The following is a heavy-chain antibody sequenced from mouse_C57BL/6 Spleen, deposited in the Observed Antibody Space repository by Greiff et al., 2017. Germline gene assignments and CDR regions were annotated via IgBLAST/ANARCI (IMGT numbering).Heavy chain of an antibody. Sequence: QVQLQQPGAELVKPGASVKMSCKASGYTFTSYWITWVKQRPGQGLEWIGDIYPGSGSTNYNEKFKSKATLTVDTSSSTAYMQLSSLTSEDSAVYYCARSYDYDEGPYFDYWGQGTTLTVSS. CDR2: IYPGSGST. J-gene: IGHJ2*01. D-gene: IGHD2-4*01. CDR3: ARSYDYDEGPYFDY. V-gene: IGHV1-55*01. CDR1: GYTFTSYW.